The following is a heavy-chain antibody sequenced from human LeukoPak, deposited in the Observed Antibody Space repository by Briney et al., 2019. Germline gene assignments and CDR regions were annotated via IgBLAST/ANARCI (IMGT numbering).Heavy chain of an antibody. CDR3: APRIAAAANHY. J-gene: IGHJ4*02. D-gene: IGHD6-13*01. CDR1: GFTFSDYY. Sequence: GGSLRLSCAASGFTFSDYYMSWSRQAPGRGLEWVSYISSSGSTIYYADSVKGRFTISRDNAKNSLYLQMNSLRAEDTAVYYCAPRIAAAANHYWGQGTLVTVSS. CDR2: ISSSGSTI. V-gene: IGHV3-11*04.